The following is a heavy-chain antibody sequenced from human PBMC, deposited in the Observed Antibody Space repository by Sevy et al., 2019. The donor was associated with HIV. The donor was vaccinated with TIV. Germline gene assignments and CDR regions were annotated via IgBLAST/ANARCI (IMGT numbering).Heavy chain of an antibody. V-gene: IGHV3-11*01. D-gene: IGHD2-15*01. J-gene: IGHJ2*01. CDR3: ARVDLPYCSGGSCYRVGYFDL. CDR1: GFTFSDYY. CDR2: ISSSGSTI. Sequence: GGSLRLSCAASGFTFSDYYMNWIRQAPGKGLEWVSYISSSGSTIYYADSVKGRFTISRDNAKNSLYLQMNSLRAEDTAGYYCARVDLPYCSGGSCYRVGYFDLWGRGTLVTVSS.